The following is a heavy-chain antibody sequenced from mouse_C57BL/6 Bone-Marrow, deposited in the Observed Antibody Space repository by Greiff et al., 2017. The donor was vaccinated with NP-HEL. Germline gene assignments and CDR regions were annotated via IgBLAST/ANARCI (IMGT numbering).Heavy chain of an antibody. Sequence: VKLVESGAELVKPGASVKLSCKASGYTFTSYWMQWVKQRPGQGLEWIGEIDPSDSYTNYNQKFKGKATLTVDTSSSTAYMQLSSLTSEDSAVYYCAREDYYGSFDYWGQGTTLTVSS. D-gene: IGHD1-1*01. CDR2: IDPSDSYT. V-gene: IGHV1-50*01. CDR1: GYTFTSYW. CDR3: AREDYYGSFDY. J-gene: IGHJ2*01.